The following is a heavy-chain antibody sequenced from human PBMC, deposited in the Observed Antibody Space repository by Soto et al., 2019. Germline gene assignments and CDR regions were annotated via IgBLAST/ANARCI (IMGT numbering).Heavy chain of an antibody. CDR3: AKEGRGSGSHYNSFGY. J-gene: IGHJ4*02. CDR1: GFTVGNNY. D-gene: IGHD3-10*01. V-gene: IGHV3-53*01. CDR2: IYSTGTT. Sequence: EVQLVESGGGLIQPGGSLKLSCAASGFTVGNNYMSWVRQAPGKGLEWVSLIYSTGTTKYADSVKGRFTVSRDNAKTTLYLQMTSLRAEDTAVYYCAKEGRGSGSHYNSFGYWGQGTLVTVSS.